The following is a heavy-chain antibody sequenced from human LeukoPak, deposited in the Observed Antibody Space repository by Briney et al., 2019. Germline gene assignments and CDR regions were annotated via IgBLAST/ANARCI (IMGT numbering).Heavy chain of an antibody. CDR3: AKAARGDIAARLFDY. J-gene: IGHJ4*02. D-gene: IGHD6-6*01. V-gene: IGHV3-30*02. Sequence: GGSLRLSCTASGFNFHNYAMHWVRQAPGKGLEWVAFIRYDGSNKYYADSVKGRFTISRDNSKNTLYLQMNSLRAEDTAVYYCAKAARGDIAARLFDYWGQGTLVTVSS. CDR2: IRYDGSNK. CDR1: GFNFHNYA.